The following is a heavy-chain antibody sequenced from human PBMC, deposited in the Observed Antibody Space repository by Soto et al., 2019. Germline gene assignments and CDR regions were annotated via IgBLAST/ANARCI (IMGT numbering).Heavy chain of an antibody. V-gene: IGHV4-30-2*01. D-gene: IGHD2-2*01. CDR1: GRSISTGGYS. CDR2: IYHSGST. CDR3: ARVPDR. J-gene: IGHJ5*02. Sequence: SDTLTLTCAVSGRSISTGGYSWSWIRQPPGKGQEWIGYIYHSGSTYYIPSLKSRVTISVDRSKNQFSPKLSSVTAADTAVYYCARVPDRWGQGTLVTVS.